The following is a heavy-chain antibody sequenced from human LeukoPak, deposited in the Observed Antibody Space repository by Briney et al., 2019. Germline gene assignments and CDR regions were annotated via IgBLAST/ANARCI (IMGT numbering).Heavy chain of an antibody. CDR2: INSNSGGT. CDR3: ARGGSGSGYLYYFDY. CDR1: GYSFNDYS. D-gene: IGHD3-10*01. J-gene: IGHJ4*02. V-gene: IGHV1-2*06. Sequence: ASVKVSCKASGYSFNDYSMHWVRQAPGQGLEWMGRINSNSGGTSYVQNFQGRVTMTRDTSINTAYMELSGLTSDDTAAYYCARGGSGSGYLYYFDYWGQGTLVSVSS.